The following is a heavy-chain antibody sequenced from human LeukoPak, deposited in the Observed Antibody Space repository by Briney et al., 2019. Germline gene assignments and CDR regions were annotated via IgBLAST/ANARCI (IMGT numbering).Heavy chain of an antibody. CDR3: ARAGYYRFDY. CDR2: INADGSTT. CDR1: GFTFGTYW. J-gene: IGHJ4*02. D-gene: IGHD1-14*01. V-gene: IGHV3-74*01. Sequence: PGGSLRLPCAASGFTFGTYWMHWVRQAPGKGLVWVSRINADGSTTNYADSVKGRFTISRDNAKDTLYLQINSLRADDTAVYYCARAGYYRFDYWGQGTLVTVSS.